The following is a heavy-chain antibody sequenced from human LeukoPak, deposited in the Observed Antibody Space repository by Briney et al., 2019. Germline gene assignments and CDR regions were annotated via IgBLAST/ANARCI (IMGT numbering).Heavy chain of an antibody. V-gene: IGHV4-59*02. CDR1: GGSVSGYY. Sequence: PSGTLSLTCSVSGGSVSGYYWSWIRQTPGKGLEWIGYIYYTGTTEYNPSLKSRVTISVDTSRNQLSLNLNSVTAADTAVYYCARMADAFDIWGQGTVVTVSS. J-gene: IGHJ3*02. CDR2: IYYTGTT. CDR3: ARMADAFDI. D-gene: IGHD5-24*01.